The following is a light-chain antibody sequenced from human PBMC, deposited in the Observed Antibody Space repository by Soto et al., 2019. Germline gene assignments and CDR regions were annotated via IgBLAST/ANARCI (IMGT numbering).Light chain of an antibody. V-gene: IGKV3-20*01. J-gene: IGKJ2*01. CDR3: QQYGRSPRT. Sequence: EIVLTQSPGTLSLSPGERATLSCRASQTVSSNNLAWCQQKPGQAPRLLMYGASRRAPGIPARFSGSGSVTDFTLTITRVEPEECAVYYCQQYGRSPRTCGQGIKLAIK. CDR2: GAS. CDR1: QTVSSNN.